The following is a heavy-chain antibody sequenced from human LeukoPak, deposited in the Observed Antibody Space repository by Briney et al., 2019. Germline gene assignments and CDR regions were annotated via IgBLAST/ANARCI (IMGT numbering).Heavy chain of an antibody. V-gene: IGHV3-23*01. CDR2: ISGSGGST. J-gene: IGHJ4*02. CDR3: AKANMVRGVTLKFDY. Sequence: PGGSVRLSCAASGFTFSSYAMSWVRQAPGKGLAWVSAISGSGGSTYYADSVKGRFSISRDNSKNTLYLQMNSLRAEDTAVYYRAKANMVRGVTLKFDYWGQGTLVTVSS. CDR1: GFTFSSYA. D-gene: IGHD3-10*01.